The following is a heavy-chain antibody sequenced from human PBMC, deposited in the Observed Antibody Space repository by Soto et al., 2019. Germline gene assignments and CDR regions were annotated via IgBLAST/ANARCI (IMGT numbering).Heavy chain of an antibody. D-gene: IGHD5-12*01. CDR2: ISNSGGST. V-gene: IGHV3-23*01. J-gene: IGHJ4*02. CDR3: AAGYSGYDLDY. Sequence: EVQLLESGGGLVQTGGSLRLSCAASGFTFSSYAMSWVRQAPGKGLEWVSSISNSGGSTYYADSVKGRFTISRDNSKKTLDLQMNSLRAEDTAVYYCAAGYSGYDLDYWGQGTLVTVSS. CDR1: GFTFSSYA.